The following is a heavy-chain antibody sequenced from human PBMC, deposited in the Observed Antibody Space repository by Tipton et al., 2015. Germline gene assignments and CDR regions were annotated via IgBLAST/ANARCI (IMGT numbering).Heavy chain of an antibody. Sequence: PSLTCDVSGYSISSGYYWGWIRQPPGKGLEWIGSISHSGNTYYNPSLKSRVTMSRDTSKNQFSLKLTSVTAADTAVYYCACQDYDSLTRDYQTVDYWGQGTLVTVSS. J-gene: IGHJ4*02. CDR3: ACQDYDSLTRDYQTVDY. CDR2: ISHSGNT. D-gene: IGHD3-9*01. V-gene: IGHV4-38-2*01. CDR1: GYSISSGYY.